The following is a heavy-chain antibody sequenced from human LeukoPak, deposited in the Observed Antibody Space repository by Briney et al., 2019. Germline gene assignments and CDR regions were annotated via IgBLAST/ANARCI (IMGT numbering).Heavy chain of an antibody. V-gene: IGHV3-66*01. CDR2: VYSGGTT. CDR3: ASGIQLGICAY. J-gene: IGHJ4*02. Sequence: PGGSLRLSCAASGFVVSNSYMYWVRQAPGKGLEWVSVVYSGGTTYYADFVKGRFTISRDNSMNTLHLQMNTLRAEDTAVYYCASGIQLGICAYWGRGTLVTVSS. D-gene: IGHD1-1*01. CDR1: GFVVSNSY.